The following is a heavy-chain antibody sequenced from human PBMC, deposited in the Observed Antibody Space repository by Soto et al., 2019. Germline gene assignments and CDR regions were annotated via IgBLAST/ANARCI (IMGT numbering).Heavy chain of an antibody. J-gene: IGHJ4*02. V-gene: IGHV4-31*03. CDR2: IYSSGST. D-gene: IGHD2-15*01. CDR3: ARDKADGDSQRVFQY. Sequence: SETLSLTCSFSVVSISSGDYYCSWIRQHPWKGLEWIGFIYSSGSTFYNRTLRSRVAISMDTSKNQFSLRLFSVTAADTAIYYCARDKADGDSQRVFQYLGQGTLVNVS. CDR1: VVSISSGDYY.